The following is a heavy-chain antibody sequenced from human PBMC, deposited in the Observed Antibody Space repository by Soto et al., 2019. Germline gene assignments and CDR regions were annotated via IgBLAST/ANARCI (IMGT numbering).Heavy chain of an antibody. Sequence: PGGSLRLSCAASGVKVGSSYGTWVRQAPGGGLEWVAVIFSGGSTHYADSVTGRFTVSRDVSNNTVYLHMSSLRAEDTAVYFCATDSRNVGIGYLDYWGPGTLVTVSS. V-gene: IGHV3-53*01. CDR1: GVKVGSSY. J-gene: IGHJ4*02. CDR2: IFSGGST. D-gene: IGHD1-26*01. CDR3: ATDSRNVGIGYLDY.